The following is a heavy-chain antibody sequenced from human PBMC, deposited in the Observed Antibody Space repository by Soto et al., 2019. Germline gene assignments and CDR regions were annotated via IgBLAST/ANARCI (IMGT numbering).Heavy chain of an antibody. J-gene: IGHJ4*02. V-gene: IGHV4-59*08. D-gene: IGHD3-10*01. CDR1: YASINNYH. CDR2: IYCTGPT. CDR3: ATLRGLGEVSPYFDY. Sequence: QVQLQESGPGLLKPSETLSLTCTVSYASINNYHWTWIRQPPGKGLEWIAYIYCTGPTHYNPSPKIRVTSSMDTSRNQFSLKVRAVAAADAAVYYCATLRGLGEVSPYFDYWGQGLMVTVSS.